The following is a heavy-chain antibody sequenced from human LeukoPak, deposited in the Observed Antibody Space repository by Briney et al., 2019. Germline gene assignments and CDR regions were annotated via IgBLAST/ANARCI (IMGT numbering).Heavy chain of an antibody. V-gene: IGHV1-2*02. CDR3: ARGWKCSGGSCYESWFDP. Sequence: ASVKVSCKASGYTFTGYYMHWVRQAPGQGLEWMGWINPNSGGTNYAQKFQGRVTMTRDTSISTAYMELSRLRSDDTAVYYCARGWKCSGGSCYESWFDPWGQGTLVTVSS. J-gene: IGHJ5*02. CDR1: GYTFTGYY. D-gene: IGHD2-15*01. CDR2: INPNSGGT.